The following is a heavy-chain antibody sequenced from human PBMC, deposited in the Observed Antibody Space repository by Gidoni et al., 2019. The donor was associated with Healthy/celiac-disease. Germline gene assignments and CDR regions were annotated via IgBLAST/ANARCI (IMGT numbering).Heavy chain of an antibody. CDR1: GFTFGDYA. V-gene: IGHV3-49*05. D-gene: IGHD3-22*01. CDR3: TRDESSGRGYYLVDY. CDR2: IRSKAYGGTT. Sequence: EVQLVESGGGLVKPGRSLRLSCTASGFTFGDYAMSWFRQAPGKGLEWVGFIRSKAYGGTTEYAASVKGRFTISRDDSKSIAYLQMNSLKTEDTAVYYCTRDESSGRGYYLVDYWGQGTLVTVSS. J-gene: IGHJ4*02.